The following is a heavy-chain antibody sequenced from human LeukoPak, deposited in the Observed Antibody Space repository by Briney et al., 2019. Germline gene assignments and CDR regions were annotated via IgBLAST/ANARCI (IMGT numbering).Heavy chain of an antibody. CDR1: GDSLNNSHYY. D-gene: IGHD2-15*01. Sequence: SETLSLTCTVSGDSLNNSHYYWGWIRQPPGKGLEWIGEINHSGSTNYNPSLKSRVTISVDTSKNQFSLKLSSVTAADTAVYYCARRVVAAKWFDPWGQGTLVTVSS. CDR3: ARRVVAAKWFDP. V-gene: IGHV4-39*07. J-gene: IGHJ5*02. CDR2: INHSGST.